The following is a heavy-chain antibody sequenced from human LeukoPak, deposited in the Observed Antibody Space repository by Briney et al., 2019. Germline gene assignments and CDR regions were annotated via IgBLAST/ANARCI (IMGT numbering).Heavy chain of an antibody. V-gene: IGHV1-46*01. CDR1: GYTFTSYY. J-gene: IGHJ4*02. CDR2: IKPSDGST. Sequence: GASEKVSCKASGYTFTSYYMHWVRQAPGQGLEWMGIIKPSDGSTSYAQNFQGRVTMTRDTSTSTVYMELSSLRSDDTAVYYCAREGPSSTSGDYWGQGTLVTVSS. CDR3: AREGPSSTSGDY. D-gene: IGHD2-2*01.